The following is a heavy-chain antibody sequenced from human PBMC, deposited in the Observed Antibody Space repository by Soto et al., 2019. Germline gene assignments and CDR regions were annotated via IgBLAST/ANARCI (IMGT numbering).Heavy chain of an antibody. CDR2: INYSGST. CDR1: GGSFSGYY. Sequence: PSETLSLTCAVYGGSFSGYYWNWIRQPPGKGLEWIGYINYSGSTNYNPSLKSRVTISVDTSKNQFSLKLSSVTAADTAVYYCAGRTDYGDYLFDYWGQGTLVTVSS. D-gene: IGHD4-17*01. V-gene: IGHV4-34*01. CDR3: AGRTDYGDYLFDY. J-gene: IGHJ4*02.